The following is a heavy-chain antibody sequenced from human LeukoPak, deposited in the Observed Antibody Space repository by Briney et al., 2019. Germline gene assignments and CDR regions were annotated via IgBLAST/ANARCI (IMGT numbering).Heavy chain of an antibody. CDR2: ISYDGSNK. CDR1: GFTFSSYA. D-gene: IGHD3-16*02. V-gene: IGHV3-30-3*01. Sequence: GGSLRLSCAASGFTFSSYAMHWVRQAPGKGLEWVAVISYDGSNKYYADSVKGRFTISRDNSKNTLYLQMNSLRAEDTAVYYCARNGELSSPDYWGQGTLVTVSS. CDR3: ARNGELSSPDY. J-gene: IGHJ4*02.